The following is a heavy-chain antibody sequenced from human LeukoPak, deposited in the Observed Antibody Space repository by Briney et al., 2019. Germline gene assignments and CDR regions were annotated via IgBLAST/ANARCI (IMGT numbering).Heavy chain of an antibody. CDR1: GGSISSSSYY. CDR3: ARRSEAMMVDYFDY. D-gene: IGHD3-22*01. V-gene: IGHV4-39*01. J-gene: IGHJ4*02. CDR2: IYYSGST. Sequence: KPSETLSLTCTVSGGSISSSSYYWGWIRQPPGKGLEWIGSIYYSGSTYYNPSLKSRVTISVDTSKNQFSLKLSSVTAADTAVYYCARRSEAMMVDYFDYWGQGTLVTVSS.